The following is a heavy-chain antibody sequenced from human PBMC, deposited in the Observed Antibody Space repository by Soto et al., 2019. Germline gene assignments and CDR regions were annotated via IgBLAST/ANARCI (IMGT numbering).Heavy chain of an antibody. CDR3: ASSPTGRPGIAAAGTRIGAFDI. Sequence: QVQLQQSGPGLVKPSQTLSLTCAISGDSVSSNSAAWNWIRQSPSRGLEWLGRTYYRSKWYNDYAVSVKSRITINPDTSKNQFSLQLNSVPPEDTAVYYCASSPTGRPGIAAAGTRIGAFDIWGQGTMVTVSS. CDR2: TYYRSKWYN. J-gene: IGHJ3*02. V-gene: IGHV6-1*01. D-gene: IGHD6-13*01. CDR1: GDSVSSNSAA.